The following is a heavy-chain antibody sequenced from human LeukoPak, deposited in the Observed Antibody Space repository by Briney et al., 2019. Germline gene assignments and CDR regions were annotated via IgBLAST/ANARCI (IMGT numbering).Heavy chain of an antibody. CDR2: ISAYNANT. V-gene: IGHV1-18*01. CDR3: ARDWSNYYGSGSYLTDH. CDR1: GYTFTSYG. D-gene: IGHD3-10*01. Sequence: ASVKVSCKASGYTFTSYGISWVRQAPGQGLEWMGWISAYNANTNYAQKLQGRVTMTTDTSTSTAYMELRSLRSDDTAVYYCARDWSNYYGSGSYLTDHWGQGTLVTVSS. J-gene: IGHJ4*02.